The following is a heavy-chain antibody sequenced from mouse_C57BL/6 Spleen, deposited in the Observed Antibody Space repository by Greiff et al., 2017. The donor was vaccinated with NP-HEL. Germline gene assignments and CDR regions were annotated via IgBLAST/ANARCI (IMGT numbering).Heavy chain of an antibody. Sequence: QVQLQQPGAELVKPGASVKMSCKASGYTFPSYWITWVKPRPGQGPEWIGDIYPGSGSTYYNEKFKSKATLTVDTSSSTAYMQLSSLTSEDSAVYYCASGQPEGFAYWGQGTLVTVSA. CDR3: ASGQPEGFAY. D-gene: IGHD3-3*01. CDR2: IYPGSGST. CDR1: GYTFPSYW. J-gene: IGHJ3*01. V-gene: IGHV1-55*01.